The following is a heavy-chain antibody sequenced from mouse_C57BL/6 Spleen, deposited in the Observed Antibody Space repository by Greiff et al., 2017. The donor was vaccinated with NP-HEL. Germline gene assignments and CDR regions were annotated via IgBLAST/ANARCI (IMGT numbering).Heavy chain of an antibody. D-gene: IGHD1-1*01. CDR3: ARPLYYYGSSLSYAMDY. CDR2: ISSGSSTI. CDR1: GFTFSDYG. Sequence: EVQRVESGGGLVKPGGSLKLSCAASGFTFSDYGMHWVRQAPEKGLEWVAYISSGSSTIYYADTVKGRFTISRDNAKNTLFLQMTSLRSEDTAMYYCARPLYYYGSSLSYAMDYWGQGTSVTVSS. V-gene: IGHV5-17*01. J-gene: IGHJ4*01.